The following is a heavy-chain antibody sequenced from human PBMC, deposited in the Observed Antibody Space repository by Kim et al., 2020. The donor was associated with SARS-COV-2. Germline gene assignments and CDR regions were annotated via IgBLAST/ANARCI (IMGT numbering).Heavy chain of an antibody. V-gene: IGHV1-8*01. Sequence: ASVKVSCKASGYTFTSYDINWVRQATGQGREWMGWMNPNSGNTGYAQKFQGRVTMTRNTSISTAYMELSSLRSEDPAVYYCARGHLKSIVVVIAPRPYYYYMDVWGKGTTVTVSS. J-gene: IGHJ6*03. CDR2: MNPNSGNT. CDR1: GYTFTSYD. CDR3: ARGHLKSIVVVIAPRPYYYYMDV. D-gene: IGHD2-21*01.